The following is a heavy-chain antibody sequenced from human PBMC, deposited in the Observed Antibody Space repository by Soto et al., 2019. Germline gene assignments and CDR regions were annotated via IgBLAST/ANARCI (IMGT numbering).Heavy chain of an antibody. V-gene: IGHV3-23*01. CDR3: AKALSLSTIFDAFDV. D-gene: IGHD1-1*01. Sequence: QLLESGGDLVQPGGSLRLSCVASGFTFSSFAMNWIHQAPGKGLEWVCDISGRGGSTHYAESVKGRFTISRDNSKNMVYLQMNSLTAEDTAIYYCAKALSLSTIFDAFDVWGHGTAVTFSS. CDR1: GFTFSSFA. CDR2: ISGRGGST. J-gene: IGHJ3*01.